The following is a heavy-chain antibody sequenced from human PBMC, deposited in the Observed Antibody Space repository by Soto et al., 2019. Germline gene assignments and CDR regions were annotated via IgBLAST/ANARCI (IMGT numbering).Heavy chain of an antibody. V-gene: IGHV4-34*01. D-gene: IGHD6-13*01. CDR3: ARGVAYSSSQSEYYYYYYMDV. CDR2: INHSGST. CDR1: GGSFSGYY. J-gene: IGHJ6*03. Sequence: PSETLSLTCAVYGGSFSGYYWSWIRQPPGKGLEWIGEINHSGSTNYNPSLKSRVTISVDTSKNQFSLKLSSVTAADTAVYYCARGVAYSSSQSEYYYYYYMDVWGKGTTVTAP.